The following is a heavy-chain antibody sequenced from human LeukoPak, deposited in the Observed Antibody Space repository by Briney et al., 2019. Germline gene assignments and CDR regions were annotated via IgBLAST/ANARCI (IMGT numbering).Heavy chain of an antibody. J-gene: IGHJ4*02. CDR1: GFTFSSYS. Sequence: GGSLRLSCAASGFTFSSYSMNWVRQAPGKGLEWVSSISSSSSYIYYADSVKGRFTFSRDNAMNSLYLQMNSLRAEDTAVYYCARVSSSSWDYWGQGTLVTVSS. CDR2: ISSSSSYI. D-gene: IGHD6-13*01. V-gene: IGHV3-21*01. CDR3: ARVSSSSWDY.